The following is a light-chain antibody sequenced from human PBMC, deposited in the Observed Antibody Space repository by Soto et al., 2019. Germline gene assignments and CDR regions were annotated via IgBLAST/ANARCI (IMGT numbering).Light chain of an antibody. CDR2: GAS. Sequence: IVMTQSPGTLSLSPGERATLSCRASQSVTSNYLAWYQQKPGQAPRLLIYGASSRATGVPDRFSGSGSGADFALTISRLEPEDFAVYYCQQYATSPPVWTFGQGTKVDIK. J-gene: IGKJ1*01. CDR3: QQYATSPPVWT. CDR1: QSVTSNY. V-gene: IGKV3-20*01.